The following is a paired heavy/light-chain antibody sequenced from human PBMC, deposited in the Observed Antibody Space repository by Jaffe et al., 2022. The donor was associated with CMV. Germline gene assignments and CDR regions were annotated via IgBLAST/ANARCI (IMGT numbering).Light chain of an antibody. CDR3: QQSLTFPYT. V-gene: IGKV1-39*01. Sequence: DIQMTQSPSSLSASVGDRVTITCRASQNIPTTTLNWYQRKSGKAPKVLIYATSNLQSGVPSRFRGSGSGTEFSLSISGLQPEDFAAYYCQQSLTFPYTFGQGTKLEIK. J-gene: IGKJ2*01. CDR1: QNIPTT. CDR2: ATS.
Heavy chain of an antibody. CDR1: KFTFSNYE. J-gene: IGHJ4*02. CDR3: ARDAGHCDNSNCHHFDS. D-gene: IGHD1-1*01. Sequence: EVQLVESGGGLVQPGRSLRLSCAASKFTFSNYEMNWVRQAPGKGLEWISYISETGDTISYADSVKGRFTISRDNAKNSLYLQMNSLRADDTAIYYCARDAGHCDNSNCHHFDSWGQGTLVTVSS. CDR2: ISETGDTI. V-gene: IGHV3-48*03.